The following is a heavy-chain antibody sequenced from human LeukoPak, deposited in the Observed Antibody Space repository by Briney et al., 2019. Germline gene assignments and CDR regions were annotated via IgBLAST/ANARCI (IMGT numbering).Heavy chain of an antibody. D-gene: IGHD3-16*01. CDR2: VYYTGGA. CDR3: ARGLGGLRSAYDI. CDR1: GGSINSDY. J-gene: IGHJ3*02. V-gene: IGHV4-59*01. Sequence: PPETLSLTCTVSGGSINSDYWIWIRQPPGKGLDWIGYVYYTGGAYYNPSLKSRVSMSVDTSKNQFSLKVISVTAADTAVYYCARGLGGLRSAYDIWGQGTMVTVSS.